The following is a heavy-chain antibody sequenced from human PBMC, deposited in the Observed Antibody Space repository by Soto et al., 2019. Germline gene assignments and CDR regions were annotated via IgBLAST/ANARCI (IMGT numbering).Heavy chain of an antibody. V-gene: IGHV3-30*18. CDR1: GFTFSSYG. D-gene: IGHD2-15*01. CDR3: AKAPDCSGGSCYPNWFDP. J-gene: IGHJ5*02. Sequence: GGSLRLSCAASGFTFSSYGMHWVRQAPGKGLEWVAVISYDGSNKYYADSVKGRFTIPRDNSKNTLYLQMNSLRAEDTAVYYCAKAPDCSGGSCYPNWFDPWGQGTLVTVSS. CDR2: ISYDGSNK.